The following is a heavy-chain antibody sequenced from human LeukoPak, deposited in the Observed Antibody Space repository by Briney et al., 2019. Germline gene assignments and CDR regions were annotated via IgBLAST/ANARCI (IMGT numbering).Heavy chain of an antibody. J-gene: IGHJ4*02. CDR3: AKDYCSSTSCVGFDY. V-gene: IGHV3-30*18. Sequence: GGSLRLSCAASGFTFSSDGMHWVRQAPGKGLEWVAVISYDGSNKYYADSVKGRFTISRDNSKNTLYLQMNSLRAEDTAVYYCAKDYCSSTSCVGFDYWGQGTLVTVSS. CDR1: GFTFSSDG. CDR2: ISYDGSNK. D-gene: IGHD2-2*01.